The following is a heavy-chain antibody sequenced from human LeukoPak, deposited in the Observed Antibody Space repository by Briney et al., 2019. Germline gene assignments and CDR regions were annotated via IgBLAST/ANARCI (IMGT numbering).Heavy chain of an antibody. Sequence: PSETLSLTCAVYGGSFSGYYWSWIRQPPGKGLEWIGEINHSGSTNYNPSLKSRVTISVDTSKNQFSLKLSSVTAADTAVYYCARGGYSYGSYFDYWGQGTTVTVSS. CDR3: ARGGYSYGSYFDY. CDR1: GGSFSGYY. CDR2: INHSGST. J-gene: IGHJ4*02. V-gene: IGHV4-34*01. D-gene: IGHD5-18*01.